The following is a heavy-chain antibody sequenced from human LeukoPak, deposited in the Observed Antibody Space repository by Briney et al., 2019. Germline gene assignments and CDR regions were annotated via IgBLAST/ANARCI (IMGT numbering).Heavy chain of an antibody. D-gene: IGHD2-2*01. J-gene: IGHJ3*02. CDR3: ARDCSSTSCLDAFDI. V-gene: IGHV4-4*07. CDR1: GGSISSYY. Sequence: SETLSLTCTVSGGSISSYYWSWIRQPAGKGLEWIGRIYTSGSTNYNPSLKSRVTMSVDTPKNQFSLKLSSVTAADTAVYYCARDCSSTSCLDAFDIWGQGTMVTVSS. CDR2: IYTSGST.